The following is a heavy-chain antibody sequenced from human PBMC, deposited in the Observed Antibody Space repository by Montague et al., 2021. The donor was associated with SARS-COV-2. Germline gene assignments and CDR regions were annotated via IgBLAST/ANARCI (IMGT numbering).Heavy chain of an antibody. Sequence: SLRLSCAASGFTFSSYSMNWVRQAPGKGLEWVSYISSSSSTIYYADSVKGRFTISRDNAKNSLYLQMNSLRAEDTAVYYCARDRLVKYVDYYYYYGMGVWGQGTTVTASS. J-gene: IGHJ6*02. CDR1: GFTFSSYS. D-gene: IGHD6-6*01. CDR2: ISSSSSTI. CDR3: ARDRLVKYVDYYYYYGMGV. V-gene: IGHV3-48*04.